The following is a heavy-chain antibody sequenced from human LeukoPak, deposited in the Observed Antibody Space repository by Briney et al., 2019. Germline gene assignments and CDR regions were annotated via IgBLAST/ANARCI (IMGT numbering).Heavy chain of an antibody. CDR1: GFTFSSYA. CDR2: ISGSGGST. V-gene: IGHV3-23*01. Sequence: PGGSLRLSCAASGFTFSSYAMSWVRQAPGKGLEWVSAISGSGGSTYYADSVKGRFTISRDNSKNTLYLQMNSLRAEDTAVYYCAKDLTLIAAAGIDSGFDYWGQGTLVTVSS. D-gene: IGHD6-13*01. CDR3: AKDLTLIAAAGIDSGFDY. J-gene: IGHJ4*02.